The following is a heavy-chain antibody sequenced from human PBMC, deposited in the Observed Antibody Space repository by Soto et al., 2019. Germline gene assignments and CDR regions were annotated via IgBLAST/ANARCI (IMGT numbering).Heavy chain of an antibody. V-gene: IGHV3-74*01. CDR1: EITLNIYW. CDR2: INPESTTL. J-gene: IGHJ4*02. CDR3: TKDTLGAWDS. Sequence: GGSLRLSCTVSEITLNIYWMHWIRQAPGKGLVGVSRINPESTTLTDADSVTGRFTISRDSAQNTLYLQMNGLSAEDTAIYYCTKDTLGAWDSWGQGTLVTVSS.